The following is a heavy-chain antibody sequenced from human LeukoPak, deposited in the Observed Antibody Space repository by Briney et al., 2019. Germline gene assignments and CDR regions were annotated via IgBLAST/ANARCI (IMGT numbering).Heavy chain of an antibody. CDR2: ISGGGGST. D-gene: IGHD1-26*01. Sequence: GGSMRLSCAASGFTFSSYAMSWVRQAPGKGLEWVSAISGGGGSTYYADSVKGRFSISRDNSRNTLYLQMNSLRAEDTAVFYCARAIVGATTRSFDYWGQGTLVTVSS. V-gene: IGHV3-23*01. J-gene: IGHJ4*02. CDR3: ARAIVGATTRSFDY. CDR1: GFTFSSYA.